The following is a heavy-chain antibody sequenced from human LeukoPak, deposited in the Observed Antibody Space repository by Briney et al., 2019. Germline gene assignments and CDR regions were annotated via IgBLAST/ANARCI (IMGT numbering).Heavy chain of an antibody. D-gene: IGHD3-10*01. V-gene: IGHV3-7*01. Sequence: GGSLTLSCTASGFTFSSSWMTWVRQTPEKGLEWVANIRQDGGKKDYVASVKGRFTISRDNSKNSLYLQMNSLRAEDTAVYYCARYYYASAFDYWGQGALVTVSS. J-gene: IGHJ4*02. CDR2: IRQDGGKK. CDR3: ARYYYASAFDY. CDR1: GFTFSSSW.